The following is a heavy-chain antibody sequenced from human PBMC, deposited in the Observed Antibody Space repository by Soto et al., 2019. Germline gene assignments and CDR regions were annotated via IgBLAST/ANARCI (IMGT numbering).Heavy chain of an antibody. V-gene: IGHV3-33*01. CDR1: GFTFSSYG. Sequence: HVQLVESGGGVVQPGRSLRLSCAASGFTFSSYGMHWVRQAPGKGLEWVAVIWYDGSNKYYADSVKGRFTISRDNSKNTLYLQMNSLRAEDTAVYYCARDLEVYSSSWQTLDYWGQGTLVTVSS. J-gene: IGHJ4*02. CDR3: ARDLEVYSSSWQTLDY. D-gene: IGHD6-13*01. CDR2: IWYDGSNK.